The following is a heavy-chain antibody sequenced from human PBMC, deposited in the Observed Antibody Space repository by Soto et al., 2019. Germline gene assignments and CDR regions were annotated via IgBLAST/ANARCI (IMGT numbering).Heavy chain of an antibody. V-gene: IGHV3-43D*04. D-gene: IGHD1-26*01. CDR3: GKASTREWGWRDP. J-gene: IGHJ5*02. CDR2: ISWVGGST. CDR1: GFTFDDYA. Sequence: EVQLVESAGVVVQPGGSLRLSCVTSGFTFDDYAMHWVRQAPGKGLEWVSPISWVGGSTYYADSVKGRFTISRDNSKNSLYLQMNSLRAEDTALYYCGKASTREWGWRDPWGQGTLVTVSS.